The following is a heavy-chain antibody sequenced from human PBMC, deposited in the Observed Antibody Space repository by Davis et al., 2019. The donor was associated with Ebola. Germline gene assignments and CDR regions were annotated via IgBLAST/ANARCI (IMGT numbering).Heavy chain of an antibody. J-gene: IGHJ5*02. CDR1: GFTFSSYA. CDR2: ISYDGSNK. V-gene: IGHV3-30*04. D-gene: IGHD5-18*01. CDR3: AKDLGGYSYGYGDNWFDP. Sequence: GGSLRLSCAASGFTFSSYAMHWVRQAPGKGLEWVAVISYDGSNKYYADSVKGRFTISRDDSKNTLYLEMNNMIPEDTAVYYCAKDLGGYSYGYGDNWFDPWGQGTLVTVSS.